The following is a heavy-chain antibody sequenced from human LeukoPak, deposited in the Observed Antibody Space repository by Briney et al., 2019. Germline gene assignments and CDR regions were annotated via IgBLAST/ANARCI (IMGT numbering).Heavy chain of an antibody. Sequence: GGSLRLSCAASGFTFSSYWMSWVRQAPPQGLEWVANIKQDGSEKYYVDSVEGRSPISRDNAKNSLYLQMNSLRAEDTAVYYCARGGRYCSGGGCLGWFDPWGQGTLVTVSS. D-gene: IGHD2-15*01. V-gene: IGHV3-7*05. J-gene: IGHJ5*02. CDR3: ARGGRYCSGGGCLGWFDP. CDR2: IKQDGSEK. CDR1: GFTFSSYW.